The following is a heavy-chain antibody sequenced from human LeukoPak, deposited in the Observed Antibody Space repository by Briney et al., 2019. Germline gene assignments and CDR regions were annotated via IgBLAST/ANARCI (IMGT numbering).Heavy chain of an antibody. Sequence: GSLRLSCAASGFTFSSYSMSWVRQAPGKGLEWVSYISSSGGTIYYTDSVKGQFTISRDNAKNSLYLQMNSLRAEDTAVYYCARGTYGDYDYWGQGTLVTVSS. CDR3: ARGTYGDYDY. D-gene: IGHD4-17*01. CDR2: ISSSGGTI. V-gene: IGHV3-48*04. CDR1: GFTFSSYS. J-gene: IGHJ4*02.